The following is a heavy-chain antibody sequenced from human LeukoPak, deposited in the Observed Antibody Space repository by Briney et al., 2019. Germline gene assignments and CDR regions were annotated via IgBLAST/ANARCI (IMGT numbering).Heavy chain of an antibody. CDR3: ARDVGGYAFVY. J-gene: IGHJ4*02. D-gene: IGHD5-12*01. CDR2: MSYDGGHK. Sequence: GGSLRLSCVASGFSFSSYTMHWVRQAPGKGLEWVGVMSYDGGHKCHADSVKGRFTISRDNSKNTVYLQVKSLRVEDAAIYYCARDVGGYAFVYWGQGNLVTVSS. CDR1: GFSFSSYT. V-gene: IGHV3-30*04.